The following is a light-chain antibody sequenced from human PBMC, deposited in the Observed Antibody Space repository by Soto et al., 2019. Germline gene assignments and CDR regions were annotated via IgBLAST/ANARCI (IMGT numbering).Light chain of an antibody. V-gene: IGLV2-14*01. CDR2: DVS. CDR1: SIDVGGYNY. Sequence: QSALTQPASVSGSPGQSITISCTGTSIDVGGYNYVSWYQQHPGKAPKLMIYDVSNRPSGVSNRFSGSKSGKTASLTITGLQAEDEADYYGSSYTSSITLIVFGTGTKLTVL. J-gene: IGLJ1*01. CDR3: SSYTSSITLIV.